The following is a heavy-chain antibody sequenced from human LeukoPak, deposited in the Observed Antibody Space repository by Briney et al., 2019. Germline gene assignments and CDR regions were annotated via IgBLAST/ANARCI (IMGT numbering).Heavy chain of an antibody. D-gene: IGHD6-19*01. Sequence: PGGSLRLSCKGSGYTFASYWIGWVRQMPGNGLEWMGIIYPGDSDTRYSPSFQGQVTISADKSINPAYLQWSSLKASDTAMYYCARQIADSSGPIDYWGQGALVTVSS. CDR3: ARQIADSSGPIDY. CDR2: IYPGDSDT. V-gene: IGHV5-51*01. CDR1: GYTFASYW. J-gene: IGHJ4*02.